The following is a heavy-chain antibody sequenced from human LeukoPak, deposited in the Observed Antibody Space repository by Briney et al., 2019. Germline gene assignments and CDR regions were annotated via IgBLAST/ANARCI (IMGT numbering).Heavy chain of an antibody. CDR1: GGSISSGGYY. CDR3: AKDYGDYVLGYYYGMDV. V-gene: IGHV4-30-2*01. D-gene: IGHD4-17*01. CDR2: IYHSGST. J-gene: IGHJ6*02. Sequence: PSETLSLTCTVSGGSISSGGYYWSWIRQPPGKGLEWIGYIYHSGSTYYNPSLKSRVTISVDRSKNQFSLKLSSVTAADTAVYYCAKDYGDYVLGYYYGMDVWGQGTTVTVSS.